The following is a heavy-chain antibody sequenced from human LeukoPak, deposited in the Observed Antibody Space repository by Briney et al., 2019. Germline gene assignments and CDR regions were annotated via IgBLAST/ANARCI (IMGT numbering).Heavy chain of an antibody. CDR2: FDPEDGET. V-gene: IGHV1-24*01. D-gene: IGHD6-13*01. CDR1: GYTLTELS. Sequence: ASVKVSCKVSGYTLTELSMHWVRQAPGKGLEWMGGFDPEDGETIYAQKFQERVTITRDMSTSTAYMELSSLRSEDTAVYYCAAARGPYSSSWYDEFDYWGQGTLVTVSS. CDR3: AAARGPYSSSWYDEFDY. J-gene: IGHJ4*02.